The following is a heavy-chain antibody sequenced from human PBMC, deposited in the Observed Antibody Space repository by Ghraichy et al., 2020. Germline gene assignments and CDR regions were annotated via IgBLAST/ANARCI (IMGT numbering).Heavy chain of an antibody. Sequence: SETLSLTCTVSGGSISSYYWSWIRQPPGKGLEWIGYIYYSGSTNYNPSLKSRVTISVDTSKNQFSLKLSSVTAADTAVYYCARNTAMVTWFDPWGQGTLVTVSS. V-gene: IGHV4-59*01. CDR2: IYYSGST. D-gene: IGHD5-18*01. CDR3: ARNTAMVTWFDP. J-gene: IGHJ5*02. CDR1: GGSISSYY.